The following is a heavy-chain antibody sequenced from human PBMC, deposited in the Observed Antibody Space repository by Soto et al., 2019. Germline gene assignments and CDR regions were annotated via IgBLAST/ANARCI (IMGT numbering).Heavy chain of an antibody. D-gene: IGHD3-22*01. CDR1: GYSFTSYG. Sequence: ASVKVSCKASGYSFTSYGISWVRQAPGRGPEWMGRISGHNGNTNHPQSLQGRVTMTTDTSRNTAYMELRSLRSDDTAVYYCARHRFNYYDDTVYYYFDYWGQGTLVTVSS. CDR2: ISGHNGNT. CDR3: ARHRFNYYDDTVYYYFDY. V-gene: IGHV1-18*04. J-gene: IGHJ4*02.